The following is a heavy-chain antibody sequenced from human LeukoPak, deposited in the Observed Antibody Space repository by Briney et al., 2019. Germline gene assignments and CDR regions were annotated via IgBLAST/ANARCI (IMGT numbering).Heavy chain of an antibody. D-gene: IGHD2-2*02. V-gene: IGHV3-23*01. Sequence: SGGSLRLSCAASGFTFSSYAMSWVRQAPGKGLEWVSAISGSGGSTYYADSVKGRFTISRDNSKNTLYLQMNSLRAEDTAVYYCAKGARLIYCSSTSCYKGGMDVWGKGTTVTVSS. J-gene: IGHJ6*04. CDR1: GFTFSSYA. CDR3: AKGARLIYCSSTSCYKGGMDV. CDR2: ISGSGGST.